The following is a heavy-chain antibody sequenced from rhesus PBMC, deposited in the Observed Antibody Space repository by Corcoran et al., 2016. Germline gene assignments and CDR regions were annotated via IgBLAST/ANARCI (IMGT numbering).Heavy chain of an antibody. V-gene: IGHV4-169*01. Sequence: QLQLQESGPGLVKPSETLSVTCAVSGGSIGSSYCRWIRQAPREGGECLGYIYGSGSSTTYNPSLKSRVTLSVDTSKNQFSLKLSSVTAADTAVYYCARGYYNFWSGYYQYYFDYWGQGVLVTVSS. J-gene: IGHJ4*01. CDR1: GGSIGSSY. D-gene: IGHD3-3*01. CDR3: ARGYYNFWSGYYQYYFDY. CDR2: IYGSGSST.